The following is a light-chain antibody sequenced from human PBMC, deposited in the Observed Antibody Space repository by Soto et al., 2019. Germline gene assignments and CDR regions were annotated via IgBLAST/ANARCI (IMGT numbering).Light chain of an antibody. CDR1: SSDVGGYKF. CDR2: EVS. Sequence: QSALTQPPSASGSPGQSVTISCTGTSSDVGGYKFVSWYQQHPGKAPKLIIYEVSQRPSGVPDRFSASKSGDTASLTVSGLQAEDEADYYCSSYAGSSNVFGTGTKLTVL. J-gene: IGLJ1*01. CDR3: SSYAGSSNV. V-gene: IGLV2-8*01.